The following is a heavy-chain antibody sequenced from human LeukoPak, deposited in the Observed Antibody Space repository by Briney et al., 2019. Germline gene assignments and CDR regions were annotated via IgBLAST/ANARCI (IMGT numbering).Heavy chain of an antibody. CDR3: ARDQGYCSGGSCYGYFDY. J-gene: IGHJ4*02. D-gene: IGHD2-15*01. CDR1: GSTFSSYS. CDR2: ISSSSSYI. Sequence: GGSLRLSCAASGSTFSSYSMNWVRQAPGKGLEWVSSISSSSSYIYYADSVKGRFTISRDNAKNSLYLQMNSLRAEDTAVYYCARDQGYCSGGSCYGYFDYWGQGTLVTVSS. V-gene: IGHV3-21*01.